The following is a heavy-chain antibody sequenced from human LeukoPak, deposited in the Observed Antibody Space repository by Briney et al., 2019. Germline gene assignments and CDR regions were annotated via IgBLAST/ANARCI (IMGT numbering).Heavy chain of an antibody. V-gene: IGHV3-23*01. D-gene: IGHD2-2*01. CDR1: GFTFSSYV. Sequence: GGSLRLSCAASGFTFSSYVMSWVRQAPGKGLEWVSSISGSGGSTYYADSVKGRFTISRDNSKNTLYLQMNSLRAEDTAVYSCTRTRGYSSTSCYADYWGQGTLVTVSS. J-gene: IGHJ4*02. CDR2: ISGSGGST. CDR3: TRTRGYSSTSCYADY.